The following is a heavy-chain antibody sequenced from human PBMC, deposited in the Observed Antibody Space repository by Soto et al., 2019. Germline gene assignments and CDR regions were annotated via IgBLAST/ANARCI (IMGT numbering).Heavy chain of an antibody. J-gene: IGHJ4*02. CDR2: IYYSGST. Sequence: SETLSLTCTVSGGSISSSSYYWGWIRQPPGKGLEWIGSIYYSGSTYYNPSLKSRVTISVDTSKNQFSLKLSSVTAADTAVYYCALGPEYSSSSDYGGQGTRVTGSS. CDR3: ALGPEYSSSSDY. D-gene: IGHD6-6*01. CDR1: GGSISSSSYY. V-gene: IGHV4-39*01.